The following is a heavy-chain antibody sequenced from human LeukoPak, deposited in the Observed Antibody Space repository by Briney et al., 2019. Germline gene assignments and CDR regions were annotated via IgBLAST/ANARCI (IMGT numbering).Heavy chain of an antibody. CDR3: AKDRTYLAFDI. CDR1: GFTFSSYD. J-gene: IGHJ3*02. CDR2: ISTNSGTK. V-gene: IGHV3-48*01. D-gene: IGHD1/OR15-1a*01. Sequence: PGGSLRLSCAASGFTFSSYDMNWVRQAPGKGLEWVSYISTNSGTKYYADSVKGRFTISRDNAKNSVYLQMNSLRAEDTAVYYCAKDRTYLAFDIWGQGTMVTVSS.